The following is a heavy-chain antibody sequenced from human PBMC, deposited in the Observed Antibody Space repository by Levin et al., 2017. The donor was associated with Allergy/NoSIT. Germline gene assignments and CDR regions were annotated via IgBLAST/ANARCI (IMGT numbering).Heavy chain of an antibody. CDR3: ARGSNYYGSGSYYRPIEYFQH. CDR1: GGSFSGYY. Sequence: PSETLSLTCAVYGGSFSGYYWSWIRQPPGKGLEWIGEINHSGSTNYNPSLKSRVTVSVDTSKNQFSLKLSSVTAADTAVYYCARGSNYYGSGSYYRPIEYFQHWGQGTLVTVSS. D-gene: IGHD3-10*01. J-gene: IGHJ1*01. CDR2: INHSGST. V-gene: IGHV4-34*01.